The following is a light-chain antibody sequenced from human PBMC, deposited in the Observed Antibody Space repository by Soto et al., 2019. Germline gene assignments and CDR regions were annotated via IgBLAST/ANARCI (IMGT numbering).Light chain of an antibody. V-gene: IGKV3-20*01. CDR1: QSVYNSY. Sequence: EIVLTQSPGTLSLSPGERATLSCRASQSVYNSYLAWYQQKPGQTPRLLINAASNRATGVPDRFSGSGSGTDFTLTISRLEPEDFAVYYYQQYGSPPHTFGQGTKVEI. CDR3: QQYGSPPHT. J-gene: IGKJ2*01. CDR2: AAS.